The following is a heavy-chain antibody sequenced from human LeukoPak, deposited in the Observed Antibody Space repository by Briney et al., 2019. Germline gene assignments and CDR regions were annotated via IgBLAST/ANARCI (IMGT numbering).Heavy chain of an antibody. J-gene: IGHJ4*02. D-gene: IGHD3-10*01. Sequence: GGSLRLSCAASGFTFSNAWMSWVRRAPGKGLEWVGRIKSKTDGGTTDYAAPVKGRFTISRDDSKNTLYLQMNSLKTEDTAVYYCTTDRTMVRGVIIREIDYWGQGTLVTVSS. CDR1: GFTFSNAW. CDR3: TTDRTMVRGVIIREIDY. V-gene: IGHV3-15*01. CDR2: IKSKTDGGTT.